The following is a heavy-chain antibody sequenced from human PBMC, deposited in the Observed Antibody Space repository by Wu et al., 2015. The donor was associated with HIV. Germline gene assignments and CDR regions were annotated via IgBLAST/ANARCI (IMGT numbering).Heavy chain of an antibody. J-gene: IGHJ4*02. D-gene: IGHD6-19*01. Sequence: QVQLVQSGAEVKQPGSSMKISRKASGNTFNAINWVRQAPGQGLEWMGGIIPLFGTTDYAQIFQGRVTITTDESTSTAYMRLTSLRSEDTAVYYCASPRSPGFSSAWPTYFDYWGQGTLVTVSS. V-gene: IGHV1-69*05. CDR3: ASPRSPGFSSAWPTYFDY. CDR2: IIPLFGTT. CDR1: GNTFNA.